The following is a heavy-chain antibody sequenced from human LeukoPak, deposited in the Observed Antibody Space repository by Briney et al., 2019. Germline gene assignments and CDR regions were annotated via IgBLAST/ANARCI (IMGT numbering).Heavy chain of an antibody. CDR3: ARDSTYYDILTGHSLYYMDV. CDR1: GGFISSYY. Sequence: ETLSLTCTVSGGFISSYYWSWIRQPPGKGLEWIGYIYYSGSTNYNPSLKSRVTISVDTSKNQFSLKLSSVTAADTAVYYCARDSTYYDILTGHSLYYMDVWGKGTTVTISS. V-gene: IGHV4-59*01. J-gene: IGHJ6*03. CDR2: IYYSGST. D-gene: IGHD3-9*01.